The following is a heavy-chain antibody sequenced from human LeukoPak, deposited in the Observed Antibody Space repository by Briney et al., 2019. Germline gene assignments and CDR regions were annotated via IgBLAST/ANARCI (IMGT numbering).Heavy chain of an antibody. D-gene: IGHD6-13*01. Sequence: SVKVSCKASGGTFSSYAISRVRQAPGQGLEWMGGIIPIFGTANYAQKFQGRVTITTDESTSTAYMELSSLRSEDTAVYYCARADSITAAVDYWGQGTLVTLSS. J-gene: IGHJ4*02. CDR1: GGTFSSYA. V-gene: IGHV1-69*05. CDR3: ARADSITAAVDY. CDR2: IIPIFGTA.